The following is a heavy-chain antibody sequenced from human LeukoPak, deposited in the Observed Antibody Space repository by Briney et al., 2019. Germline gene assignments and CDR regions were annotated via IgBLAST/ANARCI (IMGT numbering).Heavy chain of an antibody. Sequence: SETLSLTCTVSGGSISSYYWSWIRQPAGKGLEWIGRIYTSGSTYYNPSLKSRVTMSVDTSKNQFSLKLSSVTAADTALYYCARLGRVAAAGAYDYHSMDVWGQGITVTVSS. CDR3: ARLGRVAAAGAYDYHSMDV. CDR2: IYTSGST. D-gene: IGHD5-12*01. V-gene: IGHV4-4*07. J-gene: IGHJ6*02. CDR1: GGSISSYY.